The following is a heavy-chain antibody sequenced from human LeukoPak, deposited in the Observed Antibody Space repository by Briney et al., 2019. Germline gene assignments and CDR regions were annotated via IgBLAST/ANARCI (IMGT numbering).Heavy chain of an antibody. Sequence: PSETLSLTCSDSGGSISSSNYYWGWIRQPPGKGLEWIGSIYYSGRTYYNPSLKSRVTISVDTSKNQSSLKLSSVTAADTAVYYCASWGATHHSFDYWGQGTLVTVSS. J-gene: IGHJ4*02. D-gene: IGHD1-26*01. CDR3: ASWGATHHSFDY. CDR2: IYYSGRT. V-gene: IGHV4-39*01. CDR1: GGSISSSNYY.